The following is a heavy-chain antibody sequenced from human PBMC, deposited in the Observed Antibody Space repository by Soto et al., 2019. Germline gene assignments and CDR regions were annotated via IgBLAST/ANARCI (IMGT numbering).Heavy chain of an antibody. J-gene: IGHJ1*01. CDR2: VSPKSGNT. CDR1: GYNFFDYG. Sequence: QIQLVQSGAEVKKPGASVKVSCKASGYNFFDYGVSWVRQAPGQGLEWMGWVSPKSGNTDFARKVQGRVTMTADTSTNTAYLELRGLRSDDTAVYYFARGRTVSSIGPLLVWGQGTLVSVSS. V-gene: IGHV1-18*01. D-gene: IGHD1-1*01. CDR3: ARGRTVSSIGPLLV.